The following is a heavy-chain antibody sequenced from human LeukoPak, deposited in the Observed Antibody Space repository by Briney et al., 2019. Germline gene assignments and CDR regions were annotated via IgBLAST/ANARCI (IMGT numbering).Heavy chain of an antibody. CDR2: TYYTGST. CDR3: ARENYCTNGVCWAFDP. Sequence: PSETPSLTCSVSGVTISSSDYYWSWIGQPPGKSLEWPGNTYYTGSTSYNPSLKSRVTLSVDTFKNQFSLHLSSVTAADTAVYYCARENYCTNGVCWAFDPWGQGTLVTVSS. CDR1: GVTISSSDYY. J-gene: IGHJ5*02. D-gene: IGHD2-8*01. V-gene: IGHV4-39*07.